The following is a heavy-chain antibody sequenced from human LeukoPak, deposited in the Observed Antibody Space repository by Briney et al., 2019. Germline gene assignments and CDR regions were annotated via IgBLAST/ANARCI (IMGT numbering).Heavy chain of an antibody. CDR3: ARDRMVRGVITSYYFDY. Sequence: GSLRLSCAASGFTFSSYAMHWVRQAPGKGLEWVAVISYDGSNKYYADSVKGRFTISRDNSKNTLYLQMNSLRAEDTAVYYCARDRMVRGVITSYYFDYWGQGTLVTVSS. D-gene: IGHD3-10*01. J-gene: IGHJ4*02. CDR1: GFTFSSYA. V-gene: IGHV3-30-3*01. CDR2: ISYDGSNK.